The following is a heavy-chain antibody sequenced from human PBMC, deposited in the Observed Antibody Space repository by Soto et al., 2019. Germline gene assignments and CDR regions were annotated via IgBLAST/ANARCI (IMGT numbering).Heavy chain of an antibody. J-gene: IGHJ4*02. CDR3: AREASNYYPTDY. D-gene: IGHD4-4*01. V-gene: IGHV3-11*01. CDR2: ISSSGSSI. Sequence: QVQLVESGGGLVKPGGSLRLSCAASGFTFSDYYMSWIRQAPGNGLEWVSYISSSGSSIYYAESAKGRFTISRDNAKKSLYLQMNSLRAEDSAVYYCAREASNYYPTDYWGQGTLVTVSS. CDR1: GFTFSDYY.